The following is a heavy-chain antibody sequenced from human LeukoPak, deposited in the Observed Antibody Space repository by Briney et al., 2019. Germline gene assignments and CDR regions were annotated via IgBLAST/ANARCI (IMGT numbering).Heavy chain of an antibody. D-gene: IGHD3-22*01. CDR2: IYYSGST. Sequence: SETLSLTCTVSGGSISSGSYYWSWIRQPPGKGLEWIGYIYYSGSTNYNPSLKSRVTISVDTSKNQFSLKLSSVTAADTAVYYCVARDYYDSSGSNAFDIWGQGTMVTVSS. V-gene: IGHV4-61*01. CDR1: GGSISSGSYY. CDR3: VARDYYDSSGSNAFDI. J-gene: IGHJ3*02.